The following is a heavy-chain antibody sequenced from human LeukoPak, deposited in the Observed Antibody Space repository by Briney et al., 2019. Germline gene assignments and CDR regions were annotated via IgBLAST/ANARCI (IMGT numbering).Heavy chain of an antibody. CDR2: ISGSGGST. Sequence: GGSLRLSCAASGFTFSSYAMSWVRQAPGKGLEWVSAISGSGGSTYYADSVKGRFTISRDNSKNTLYLQMNSLRAEDTAVYYRAKSTGDIVGAPFDYWGQGTLVTVSS. CDR3: AKSTGDIVGAPFDY. J-gene: IGHJ4*02. V-gene: IGHV3-23*01. D-gene: IGHD1-26*01. CDR1: GFTFSSYA.